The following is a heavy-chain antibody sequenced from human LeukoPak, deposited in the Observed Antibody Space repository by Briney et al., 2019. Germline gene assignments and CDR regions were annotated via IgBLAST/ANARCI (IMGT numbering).Heavy chain of an antibody. CDR3: ARAQRLEAPDY. CDR2: ISYDGSNK. D-gene: IGHD6-19*01. CDR1: GFTFSSYG. Sequence: QPGGSLRLSCAASGFTFSSYGMHWVRQAPGKGLEWVAVISYDGSNKYYADSVKGRFTISRDNSKNTLYLQMNSLRAEDTAVYYCARAQRLEAPDYWGQGTLVTVSS. V-gene: IGHV3-30*03. J-gene: IGHJ4*02.